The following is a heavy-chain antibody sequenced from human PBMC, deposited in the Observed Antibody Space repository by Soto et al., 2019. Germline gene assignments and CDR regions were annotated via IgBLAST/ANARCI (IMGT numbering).Heavy chain of an antibody. D-gene: IGHD1-26*01. Sequence: GGSLRLSCASSGFTVSGYWMHWVRQAPGKGLTWVSRINSDGSYTSSADSVKGRFTISKDNARNTLYLQMNSLRIEDTAVYFCIRALDALIPTAYWCQTTLVTVST. V-gene: IGHV3-74*01. CDR3: IRALDALIPTAY. J-gene: IGHJ4*02. CDR2: INSDGSYT. CDR1: GFTVSGYW.